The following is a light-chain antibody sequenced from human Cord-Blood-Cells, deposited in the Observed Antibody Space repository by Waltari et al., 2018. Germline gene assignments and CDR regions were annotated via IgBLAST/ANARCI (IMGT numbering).Light chain of an antibody. V-gene: IGKV3-20*01. Sequence: EIVLTQSPGTLSLSPGERATLSCRTSQSVSSSYLAWYQQKPGQAPRPLIYGASSRATCIPDRFSGSGSGTDFTLTISRLEPEDFAVYYCQQYGSSPITFGQGTRLEIK. CDR2: GAS. CDR1: QSVSSSY. CDR3: QQYGSSPIT. J-gene: IGKJ5*01.